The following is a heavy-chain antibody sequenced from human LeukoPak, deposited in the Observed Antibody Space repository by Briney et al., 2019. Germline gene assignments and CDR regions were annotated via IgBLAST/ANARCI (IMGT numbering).Heavy chain of an antibody. J-gene: IGHJ6*03. V-gene: IGHV4-59*01. CDR3: ARSVYDWNPRYYMDV. CDR2: IYHNGGS. Sequence: SETLSLTCSVSGGSIHSYYWTWIRQPPGKGLEWIGYIYHNGGSSYNPSLKSRVTFSIDTSKKNFSLKLTSVTAADTAVYYCARSVYDWNPRYYMDVWGEGTTVTVSS. D-gene: IGHD1-20*01. CDR1: GGSIHSYY.